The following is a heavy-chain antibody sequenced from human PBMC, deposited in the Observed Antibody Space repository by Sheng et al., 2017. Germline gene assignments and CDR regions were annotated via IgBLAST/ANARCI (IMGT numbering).Heavy chain of an antibody. CDR1: GFTFSSYA. D-gene: IGHD1-7*01. J-gene: IGHJ4*02. CDR3: ARAYGSGTTFHFDY. CDR2: ISYDGSNK. Sequence: QVQLVESRGGVVQPGRSLRLSCAASGFTFSSYAMHWVRQAPGKGLEWVAVISYDGSNKYYADSVKGRLTISRDSSKNTLYLQMDSLRAEDTAVYYCARAYGSGTTFHFDYWGQGTLVTVSS. V-gene: IGHV3-30*01.